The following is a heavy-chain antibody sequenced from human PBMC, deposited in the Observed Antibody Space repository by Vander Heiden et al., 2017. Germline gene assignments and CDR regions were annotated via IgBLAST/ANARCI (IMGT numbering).Heavy chain of an antibody. J-gene: IGHJ4*02. CDR2: IYYSGST. Sequence: QLQLQESGPGLVKPSETLSLTCTVPGGSVSISSYYWGWIRQPPGKGLEWIGSIYYSGSTYYNPALKSRVTISVDTSKNQFSLKLSSVTAADTAVYYCARQGRVYDYVWGIWGQGTLVTVSS. CDR1: GGSVSISSYY. CDR3: ARQGRVYDYVWGI. D-gene: IGHD3-16*01. V-gene: IGHV4-39*01.